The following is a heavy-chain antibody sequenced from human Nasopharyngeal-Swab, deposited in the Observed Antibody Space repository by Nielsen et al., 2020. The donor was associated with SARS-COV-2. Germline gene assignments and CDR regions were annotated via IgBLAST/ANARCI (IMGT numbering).Heavy chain of an antibody. D-gene: IGHD1-1*01. CDR2: ISSSGSTI. J-gene: IGHJ3*02. CDR3: ASSQAYNWNNSDAFDI. CDR1: GFTFSDYY. Sequence: GGSLRLSCAASGFTFSDYYMSWIRQAPGKGREWVSYISSSGSTIYYADSVKGRFTISSDNAKNSLYLQMNSLRAEDTAVYYCASSQAYNWNNSDAFDIWGQGTMVTVSS. V-gene: IGHV3-11*04.